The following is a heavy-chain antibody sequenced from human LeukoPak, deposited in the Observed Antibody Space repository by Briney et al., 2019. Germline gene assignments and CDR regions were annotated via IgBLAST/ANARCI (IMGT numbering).Heavy chain of an antibody. V-gene: IGHV3-30*03. CDR1: GFSFDNYA. CDR2: VTYDGSRE. J-gene: IGHJ4*02. CDR3: ATDGYDFDH. D-gene: IGHD5-24*01. Sequence: GRSLRLSCAGSGFSFDNYAIHWVRQAPGKGLDWVAGVTYDGSREFYADSVKGRFTISRDNPRNTLYLQMNSLTDEDTALYYCATDGYDFDHWGQGTLVIVSS.